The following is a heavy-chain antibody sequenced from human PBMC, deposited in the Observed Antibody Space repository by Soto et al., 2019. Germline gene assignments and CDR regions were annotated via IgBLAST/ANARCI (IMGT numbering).Heavy chain of an antibody. CDR3: VRSVPAATWAYNGMDV. D-gene: IGHD2-15*01. Sequence: LSLTCAVSGGSVESSSCWSWVRQAPGKGLEWIGEIYHSGTFNYNPSLASRVSVSVDKSTNQFSLNLNSVTAADTAVYYCVRSVPAATWAYNGMDVWGQGTTVTVSS. CDR1: GGSVESSSC. CDR2: IYHSGTF. J-gene: IGHJ6*02. V-gene: IGHV4-4*02.